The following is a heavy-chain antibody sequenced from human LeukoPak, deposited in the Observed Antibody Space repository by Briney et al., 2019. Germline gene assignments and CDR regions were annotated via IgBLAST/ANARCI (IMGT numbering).Heavy chain of an antibody. CDR2: ISSSSSYI. CDR3: ARLRGGYYGSGEYYYYYGMDV. J-gene: IGHJ6*04. D-gene: IGHD3-10*01. Sequence: GGSLRLSCAAPGFTFSSYSMNWVRQAPGKGLEWVSSISSSSSYIYYADSVKGRFTISRDNAKNSLYLQMNSLRAEDTAVYYCARLRGGYYGSGEYYYYYGMDVWGKGTTVTVSS. CDR1: GFTFSSYS. V-gene: IGHV3-21*01.